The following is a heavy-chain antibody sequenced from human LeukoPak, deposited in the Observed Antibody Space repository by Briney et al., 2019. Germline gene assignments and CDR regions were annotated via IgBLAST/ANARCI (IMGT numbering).Heavy chain of an antibody. CDR2: ISYDGRDK. V-gene: IGHV3-30*04. Sequence: GGSLRLSCAASGFIFSDYAMEWVRQAPGKGLESVAAISYDGRDKYYADAVKGRFTISRDSSKHTLYLQMNSLRVEDTALYYCARGGYHYTSGSSYMGSWGQGTLVTVSS. D-gene: IGHD3-10*01. J-gene: IGHJ5*02. CDR3: ARGGYHYTSGSSYMGS. CDR1: GFIFSDYA.